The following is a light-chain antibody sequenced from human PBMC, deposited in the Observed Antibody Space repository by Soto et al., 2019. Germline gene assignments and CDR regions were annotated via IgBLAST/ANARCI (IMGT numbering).Light chain of an antibody. CDR3: QQYNSYSPLT. CDR2: DAS. CDR1: QGISSW. Sequence: DIQMTQSPSTLSASVGDRVTITCRASQGISSWLAWYQQKPGKAPKLLIYDASSLESGVPSRFSGSGSGTGFTLTISSLQPDDFATYYCQQYNSYSPLTFGGGTKVDIK. J-gene: IGKJ4*01. V-gene: IGKV1-5*01.